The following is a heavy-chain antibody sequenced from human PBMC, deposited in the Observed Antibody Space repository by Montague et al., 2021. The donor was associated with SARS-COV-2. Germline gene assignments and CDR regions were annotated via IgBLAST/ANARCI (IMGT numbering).Heavy chain of an antibody. CDR2: IYPCDSDT. J-gene: IGHJ6*03. CDR1: GYSFTSYW. CDR3: ARRRIAAAGLYYYYYMDV. Sequence: QPVAEVKTPGESLKISCKGSGYSFTSYWIGWVRQMPGEGLEWMGIIYPCDSDTRYSPSFQGQVTISADKSISTAYLQWSSLKASDTAMYYCARRRIAAAGLYYYYYMDVWGKGTTVTVSS. D-gene: IGHD6-13*01. V-gene: IGHV5-51*03.